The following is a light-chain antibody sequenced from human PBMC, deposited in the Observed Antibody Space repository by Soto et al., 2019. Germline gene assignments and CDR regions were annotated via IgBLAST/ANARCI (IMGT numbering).Light chain of an antibody. CDR3: QHRNNRPFS. Sequence: VVLTQSPATLSLYPWERATLSCRASQSVNNYLAWYQQRPGQAPRLLIYDASNRATGIPARFSGSGSGTDFTLTISSLEPEDFAVYYCQHRNNRPFSFGPGSNAAI. CDR2: DAS. CDR1: QSVNNY. V-gene: IGKV3-11*01. J-gene: IGKJ3*01.